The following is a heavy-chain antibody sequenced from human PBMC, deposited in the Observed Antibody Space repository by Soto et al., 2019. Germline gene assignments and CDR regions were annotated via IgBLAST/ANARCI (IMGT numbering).Heavy chain of an antibody. D-gene: IGHD6-6*01. Sequence: PSQTLSLTCAISGDSVSSYSAAWNWIRHSPSGGLEWLGRTYYRSRFFSDYAESVKSRIIINPDTSKNQFSLQPKSVTPEDTAVYYCARDRYSSSGWFDPWGQGTPVTVSS. CDR1: GDSVSSYSAA. CDR3: ARDRYSSSGWFDP. CDR2: TYYRSRFFS. J-gene: IGHJ5*02. V-gene: IGHV6-1*01.